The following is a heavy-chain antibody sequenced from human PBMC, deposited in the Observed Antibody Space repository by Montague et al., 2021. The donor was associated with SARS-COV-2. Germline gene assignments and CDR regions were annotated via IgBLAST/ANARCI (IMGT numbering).Heavy chain of an antibody. V-gene: IGHV5-51*01. J-gene: IGHJ4*02. D-gene: IGHD6-13*01. CDR1: GYSFNSNW. CDR2: IYPGDSDT. Sequence: QSGAEVKKPGESLKISCKGSGYSFNSNWIGWVRQMPGKGLEWMGVIYPGDSDTRYGPSFQGQVTISADKSISTAYLQWNSLMASDTAMYFCARLGGSSWYYFDYWGQGTLVTVSS. CDR3: ARLGGSSWYYFDY.